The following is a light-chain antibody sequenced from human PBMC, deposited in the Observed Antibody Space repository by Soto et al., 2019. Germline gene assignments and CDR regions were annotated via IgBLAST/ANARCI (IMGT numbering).Light chain of an antibody. CDR2: DAS. Sequence: DIQMTQSPSSLSASVGDRVTITCQASQDINNCLSWYQQKPGKSPKLLIYDASNIETGVPSRFSGSGSGTTFIFTISSLQAEDIGTYYCQQYDYFPRTFGGGTKVEIK. V-gene: IGKV1-33*01. CDR3: QQYDYFPRT. CDR1: QDINNC. J-gene: IGKJ4*01.